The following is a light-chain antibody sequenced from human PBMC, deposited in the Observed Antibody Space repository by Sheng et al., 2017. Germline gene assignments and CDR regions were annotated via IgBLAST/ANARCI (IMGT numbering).Light chain of an antibody. J-gene: IGKJ1*01. CDR2: GAS. CDR3: QQYNNWPRT. V-gene: IGKV3-15*01. Sequence: ERVMTQSPATXSVSPGERATLSCRASQSVSDKLAWYQQKPGQAPRLLIYGASTRATGVPARFSGSGSGTEFTLTISSLQSEDFAVYYCQQYNNWPRTFGQGTKVEIK. CDR1: QSVSDK.